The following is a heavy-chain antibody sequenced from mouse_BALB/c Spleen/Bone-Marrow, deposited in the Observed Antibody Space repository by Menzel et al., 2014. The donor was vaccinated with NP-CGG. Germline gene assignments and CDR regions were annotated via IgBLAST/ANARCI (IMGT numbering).Heavy chain of an antibody. V-gene: IGHV1-15*01. CDR2: IDPETGGN. CDR3: TRNWDDYFDY. J-gene: IGHJ2*01. D-gene: IGHD4-1*01. Sequence: VHLAESGAELVRPGASVTLSCKASGYTFTDYEIHWVKQTPVHGLEWIGAIDPETGGNAYNQKFKDKATLTADKSSSTAYMELRSLTSEASAVYYSTRNWDDYFDYWGQGTTLTVSS. CDR1: GYTFTDYE.